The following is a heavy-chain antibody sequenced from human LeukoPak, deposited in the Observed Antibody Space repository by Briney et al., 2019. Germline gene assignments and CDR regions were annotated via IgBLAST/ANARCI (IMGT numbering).Heavy chain of an antibody. CDR2: INHSGST. CDR1: GGSFSGFH. D-gene: IGHD1-26*01. Sequence: SETLSLTCAVYGGSFSGFHWNWIRQPPGKGLEWVGDINHSGSTHYNPSLKSRVTISVDTSKNQLSLKLSSVTAADTAVYYCAKVVGRDFRHWGQGTLVTVSS. J-gene: IGHJ1*01. V-gene: IGHV4-34*01. CDR3: AKVVGRDFRH.